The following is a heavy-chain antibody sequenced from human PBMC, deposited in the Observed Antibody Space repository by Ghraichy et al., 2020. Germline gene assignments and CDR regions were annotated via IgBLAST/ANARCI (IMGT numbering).Heavy chain of an antibody. CDR3: AKDLSSGWYFFGY. Sequence: GESLNISCAASGFTFSSYAISWVRQAPGKGLEWVSAISGSGGSTYYADSVKGRFTISRDNSKNTLYLQMNSLRAEDTAVYYCAKDLSSGWYFFGYWGQGTLVTVSS. J-gene: IGHJ4*02. CDR2: ISGSGGST. CDR1: GFTFSSYA. V-gene: IGHV3-23*01. D-gene: IGHD6-19*01.